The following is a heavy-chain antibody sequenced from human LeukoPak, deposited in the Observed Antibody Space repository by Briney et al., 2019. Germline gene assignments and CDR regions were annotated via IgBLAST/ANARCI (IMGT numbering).Heavy chain of an antibody. CDR2: IYYSGST. D-gene: IGHD3-3*01. CDR1: GGSISSSSYY. J-gene: IGHJ4*02. CDR3: ARRTIFGELFDY. V-gene: IGHV4-39*01. Sequence: PSETLSLTCTVSGGSISSSSYYWGWIRQPPGKGLGWIGSIYYSGSTYYNPSLKSRVTISVDTSKNQFSLKLSSVTAADTAVYYCARRTIFGELFDYWGQGTLVTVSS.